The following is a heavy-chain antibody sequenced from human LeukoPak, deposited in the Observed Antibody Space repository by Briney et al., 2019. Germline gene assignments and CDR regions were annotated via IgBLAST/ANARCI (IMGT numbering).Heavy chain of an antibody. CDR2: IYHSGST. J-gene: IGHJ4*02. D-gene: IGHD1-26*01. Sequence: PSETLSLTCTVSGYSISSSNWWSWVRQPPGKGLEWIGEIYHSGSTNYNPSLKSRVTISVDKSKNQFSLKLSSVTAADTAVYYCARRGDRRSGSYLWDYWGQGTLVTVSS. V-gene: IGHV4-4*02. CDR1: GYSISSSNW. CDR3: ARRGDRRSGSYLWDY.